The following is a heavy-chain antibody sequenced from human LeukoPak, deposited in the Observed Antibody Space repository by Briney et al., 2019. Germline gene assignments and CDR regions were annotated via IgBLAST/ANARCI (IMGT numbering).Heavy chain of an antibody. J-gene: IGHJ3*01. CDR2: IGASGEST. V-gene: IGHV3-23*01. D-gene: IGHD5-24*01. Sequence: GGSLRLSCAASGFTFSVAAMTWVRQAPGKGLEWVSLIGASGESTYYADSVKGRFTISRGNSKNTLSLQMNSLRVEDTAMYFCVKDIQLSTWGLGTMVTVSS. CDR1: GFTFSVAA. CDR3: VKDIQLST.